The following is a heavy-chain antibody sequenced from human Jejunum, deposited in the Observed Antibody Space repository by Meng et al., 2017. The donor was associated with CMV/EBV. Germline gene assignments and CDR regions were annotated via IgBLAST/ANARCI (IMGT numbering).Heavy chain of an antibody. V-gene: IGHV4-59*13. Sequence: VSGGPMSDYYWTWFRQSPGKGLECIGYVFYTGDYNYNPALESRVSMSVDTSKKQFSLNLSAVTAADTAVYYCASHRYAANYYSDYWAQGMLVTVSS. CDR1: GGPMSDYY. CDR3: ASHRYAANYYSDY. CDR2: VFYTGDY. D-gene: IGHD3-16*01. J-gene: IGHJ4*02.